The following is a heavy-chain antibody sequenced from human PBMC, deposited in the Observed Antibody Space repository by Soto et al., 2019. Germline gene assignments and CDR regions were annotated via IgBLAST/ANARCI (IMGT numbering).Heavy chain of an antibody. CDR2: ISDSGGST. Sequence: GGSLRLSCAASGFTFSSCAMSWVRQAPGMGLQWVSAISDSGGSTYYADSVRGRFTISRDNSKSTLYLQLNSLGAEDTAIYYCAKDRPAAGSQWLVPIWGRGTLVTVPS. J-gene: IGHJ4*02. CDR1: GFTFSSCA. V-gene: IGHV3-23*01. CDR3: AKDRPAAGSQWLVPI. D-gene: IGHD6-19*01.